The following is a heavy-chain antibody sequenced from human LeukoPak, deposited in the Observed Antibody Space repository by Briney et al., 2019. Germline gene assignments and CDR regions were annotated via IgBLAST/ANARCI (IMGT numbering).Heavy chain of an antibody. Sequence: PSETLSLTCTVSGGSISSSSYYWGWIRQPPGEGLEWIGSIYYSGSTSYNPSLKSRVTIFVDTSKNQFSLKLSSVTAADTAVYYCTRTSASTAIDYWGPGTLVTVSS. J-gene: IGHJ4*02. V-gene: IGHV4-39*01. D-gene: IGHD4-17*01. CDR2: IYYSGST. CDR3: TRTSASTAIDY. CDR1: GGSISSSSYY.